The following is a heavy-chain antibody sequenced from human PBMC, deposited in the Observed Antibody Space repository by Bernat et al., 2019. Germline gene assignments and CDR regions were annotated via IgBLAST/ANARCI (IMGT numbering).Heavy chain of an antibody. CDR3: VKEMISWGTFDY. CDR2: ISGSGGST. J-gene: IGHJ4*02. D-gene: IGHD3-16*01. Sequence: EVQLVESGGVVVQPGGSLRLSCAASGFTFSTYAMSWVRQAPGKGLEWVSAISGSGGSTYYADSVKGRFTISRDNSKNTLHLQMNSLRAEDTAVYYCVKEMISWGTFDYWGQGTLVTVSS. CDR1: GFTFSTYA. V-gene: IGHV3-23*04.